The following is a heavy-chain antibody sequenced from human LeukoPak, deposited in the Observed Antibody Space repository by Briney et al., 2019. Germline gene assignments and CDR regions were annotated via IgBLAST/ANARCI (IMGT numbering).Heavy chain of an antibody. Sequence: PGGSLRLSCAASGFTFSSYGMHWVRQAPGKGLEWVAVISYDGSNKYYADSVKGRFTISRDNSKNTLYLQMNSLRAEDTAVYYCANLPEFGGFMDVWGKGTTVTVSS. D-gene: IGHD3-10*01. CDR1: GFTFSSYG. V-gene: IGHV3-30*18. CDR3: ANLPEFGGFMDV. CDR2: ISYDGSNK. J-gene: IGHJ6*03.